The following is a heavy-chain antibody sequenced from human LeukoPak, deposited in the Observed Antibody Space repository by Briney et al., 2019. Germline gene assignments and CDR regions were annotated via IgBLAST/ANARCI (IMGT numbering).Heavy chain of an antibody. J-gene: IGHJ2*01. D-gene: IGHD3-3*01. CDR2: IIPIFGTA. Sequence: ASVKVSCKASGGTFSSYAISWVRQAPGQGLEWMGGIIPIFGTANYAQKFQGRVTITADKSTSTAYMELSSLRSEDTAVYYCARGADHYAFWTGYPRVNWYFDLWGRGTLVTVSS. CDR3: ARGADHYAFWTGYPRVNWYFDL. V-gene: IGHV1-69*06. CDR1: GGTFSSYA.